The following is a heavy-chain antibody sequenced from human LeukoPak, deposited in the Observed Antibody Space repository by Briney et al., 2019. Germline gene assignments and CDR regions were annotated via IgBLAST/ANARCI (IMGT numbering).Heavy chain of an antibody. CDR2: INHSGST. V-gene: IGHV4-34*01. D-gene: IGHD5-18*01. Sequence: SETLSLTCAVYGGSFSGYYWSWIRQPPGKGLEWIGEINHSGSTNYNPSLKSRVTMSVDTSKNQFSLKLSSVTAADTAVYYCARVRREYSYGSYYFDYWGQGTLVTVSS. J-gene: IGHJ4*02. CDR1: GGSFSGYY. CDR3: ARVRREYSYGSYYFDY.